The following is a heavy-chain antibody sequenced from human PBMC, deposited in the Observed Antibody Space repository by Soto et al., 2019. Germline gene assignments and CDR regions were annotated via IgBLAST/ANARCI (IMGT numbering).Heavy chain of an antibody. CDR1: GLTFRSYW. CDR2: INTDGSTT. J-gene: IGHJ4*02. CDR3: ARDQGYCSGGSCYVAGY. V-gene: IGHV3-74*01. D-gene: IGHD2-15*01. Sequence: GESLKISCAASGLTFRSYWMHWVRQAPGKGLVWVSRINTDGSTTDYADSVRGRFTLSRDNAKNTLYLQMNSLRAEDTAVYYCARDQGYCSGGSCYVAGYWGQGTLVTVSS.